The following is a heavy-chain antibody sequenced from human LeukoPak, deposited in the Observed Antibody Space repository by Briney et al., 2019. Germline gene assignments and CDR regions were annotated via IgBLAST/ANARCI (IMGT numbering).Heavy chain of an antibody. CDR2: INPSGGST. J-gene: IGHJ4*02. CDR3: ARDTGRGTMVQGGGVDY. CDR1: GYTFTSYY. Sequence: PRASVKVSCKASGYTFTSYYMHWVRQAPGQGLEWMGIINPSGGSTSYAQKFQGRVTMTRDTSTSTVYMELSSLRSEDTAVYYCARDTGRGTMVQGGGVDYWGQGTLVTVSS. D-gene: IGHD3-10*01. V-gene: IGHV1-46*01.